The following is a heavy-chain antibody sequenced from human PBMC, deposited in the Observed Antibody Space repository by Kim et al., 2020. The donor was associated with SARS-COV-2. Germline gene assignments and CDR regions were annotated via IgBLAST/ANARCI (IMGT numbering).Heavy chain of an antibody. CDR1: GCTFSDYW. CDR3: VRRDHYGYLFLDH. D-gene: IGHD3-22*01. CDR2: INGDGTNT. Sequence: GGSLRLSCAVSGCTFSDYWMHWVRQVPGKGPVWLSRINGDGTNTDYADSVKGRFTISRDNAKNTLYLQLNSLTVEDTAVYFCVRRDHYGYLFLDHWGQGTLVTVSS. V-gene: IGHV3-74*01. J-gene: IGHJ1*01.